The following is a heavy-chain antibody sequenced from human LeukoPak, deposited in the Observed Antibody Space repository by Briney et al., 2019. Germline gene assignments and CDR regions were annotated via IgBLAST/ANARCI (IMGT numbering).Heavy chain of an antibody. CDR3: ASSMGDYYDSSGYHRDY. CDR2: INAGNGNT. Sequence: GASVNVSYRASGYTFTIYAMHWVRQAPGQSLEWMGWINAGNGNTKYSQKFQGRVTITRDTSASTAYMELSSLRSEDTAVYYCASSMGDYYDSSGYHRDYWGQGTLVTVSS. J-gene: IGHJ4*02. V-gene: IGHV1-3*01. D-gene: IGHD3-22*01. CDR1: GYTFTIYA.